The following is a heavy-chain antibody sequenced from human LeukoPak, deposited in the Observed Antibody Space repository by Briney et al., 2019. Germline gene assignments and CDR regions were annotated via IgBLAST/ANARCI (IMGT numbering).Heavy chain of an antibody. CDR2: IGKNGVSR. Sequence: GGSLRLSCAASGFTFSDYYMSWIRQAPGKGLEYVSAIGKNGVSRYYANSVRGRFTISRDNSKNTLYLQMGSLRADDMAVYYCARDWHFDLWGQGTVVTVSS. V-gene: IGHV3-64*01. CDR3: ARDWHFDL. J-gene: IGHJ3*01. CDR1: GFTFSDYY.